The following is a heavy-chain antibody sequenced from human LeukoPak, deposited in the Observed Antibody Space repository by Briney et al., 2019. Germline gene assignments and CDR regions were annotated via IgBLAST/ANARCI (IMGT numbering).Heavy chain of an antibody. Sequence: SVKVSCKASGGTFSSYAISWVRQAPGQGLEWMGGIIPIFGTANYAQKFQGRVTITADESTSTAYMELSSLRSEDTAVYYCAGGTYYYDSSGYYYLDYWGQGTLVTVSS. V-gene: IGHV1-69*13. D-gene: IGHD3-22*01. CDR3: AGGTYYYDSSGYYYLDY. CDR1: GGTFSSYA. CDR2: IIPIFGTA. J-gene: IGHJ4*02.